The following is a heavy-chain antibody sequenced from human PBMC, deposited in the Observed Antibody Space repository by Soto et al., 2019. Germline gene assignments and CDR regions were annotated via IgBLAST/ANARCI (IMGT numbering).Heavy chain of an antibody. J-gene: IGHJ4*02. CDR3: ARDTSNSFDY. D-gene: IGHD2-2*01. Sequence: HVQLLQSGGELKKPGASVKVSCNTSGFTFNTYVISWVRQAPGQGLEWMGWISPYNGNTKYGEKFQGRVTMTTDTITRTAYMELRTLRIDDTAVYYCARDTSNSFDYLCQGTLVTVSS. CDR2: ISPYNGNT. V-gene: IGHV1-18*01. CDR1: GFTFNTYV.